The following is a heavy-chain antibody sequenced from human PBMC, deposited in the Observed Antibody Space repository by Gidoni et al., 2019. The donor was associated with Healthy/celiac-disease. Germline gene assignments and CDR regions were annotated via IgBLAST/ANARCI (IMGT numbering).Heavy chain of an antibody. Sequence: QVQLVESGGGVVQPGRSLRLSCAASGFTFSSYGMHWVRQAPGKGLEWVAVISYDGSNKYYADSVKGRFTISRDNSKNTLYLQMNSLRAEDTAVYYCAKDKDIVLMVEGMDVWGQGTTVTVSS. CDR1: GFTFSSYG. J-gene: IGHJ6*02. CDR2: ISYDGSNK. D-gene: IGHD2-8*01. CDR3: AKDKDIVLMVEGMDV. V-gene: IGHV3-30*18.